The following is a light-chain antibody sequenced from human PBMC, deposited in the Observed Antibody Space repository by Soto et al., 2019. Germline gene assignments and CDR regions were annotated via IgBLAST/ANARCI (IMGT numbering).Light chain of an antibody. J-gene: IGLJ1*01. CDR1: NSDIGAYNY. V-gene: IGLV2-14*01. CDR2: EVI. CDR3: SSYTGTTTLGV. Sequence: QSVLTQPASVSGSPGQSITISCTGSNSDIGAYNYVSWYQQHPGKAPKLIIYEVIYRPSGISNRFSGSKSGNTASLTISGLQADDEADYYCSSYTGTTTLGVFGSGTKATVL.